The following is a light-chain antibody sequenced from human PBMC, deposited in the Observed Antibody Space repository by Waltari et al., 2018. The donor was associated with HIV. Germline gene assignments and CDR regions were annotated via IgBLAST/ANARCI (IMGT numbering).Light chain of an antibody. J-gene: IGKJ4*01. Sequence: AIRMTQSPSSFSASTGDRVTMTCRASQHISSYLAWYQQKPGKAPKLLMYGASTLQSGVPSRFSGSGSGTYFTLTINCLQSEDFATYYCQQYYSYPLTFGGGTKVEIK. V-gene: IGKV1-8*01. CDR3: QQYYSYPLT. CDR2: GAS. CDR1: QHISSY.